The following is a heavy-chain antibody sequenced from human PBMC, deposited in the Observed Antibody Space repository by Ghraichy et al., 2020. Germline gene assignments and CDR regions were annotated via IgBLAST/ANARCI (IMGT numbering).Heavy chain of an antibody. D-gene: IGHD2-21*02. CDR2: IYYSGNT. CDR1: GGSTNNYY. CDR3: ARSFRSFCGGDCYPRLNYYTDV. J-gene: IGHJ6*03. V-gene: IGHV4-59*01. Sequence: SETLSLTCTVSGGSTNNYYWSWIRQPPGKGLEWIGHIYYSGNTNYNPSLMGRISISVDTSKNQFSLEVNSVTAADPAGYFCARSFRSFCGGDCYPRLNYYTDVWGKGTTVSVSS.